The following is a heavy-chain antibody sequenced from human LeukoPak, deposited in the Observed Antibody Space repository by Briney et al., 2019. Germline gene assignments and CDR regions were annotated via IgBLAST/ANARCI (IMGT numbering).Heavy chain of an antibody. V-gene: IGHV3-23*01. CDR1: GFTFSSYA. Sequence: PGGSLRLSCAASGFTFSSYAMSWVRQAPGKGLEWVSAISGSGGSTYYADSVKGRFTISRDNSKNTLYLQMNSLRAEDTAVYYCAKRPYYDFWSGRIYSASGYFDLWGRGTLVTVSS. J-gene: IGHJ2*01. D-gene: IGHD3-3*01. CDR3: AKRPYYDFWSGRIYSASGYFDL. CDR2: ISGSGGST.